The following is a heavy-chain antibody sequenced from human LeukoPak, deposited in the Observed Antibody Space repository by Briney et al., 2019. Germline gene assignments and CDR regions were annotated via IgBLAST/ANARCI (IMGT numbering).Heavy chain of an antibody. V-gene: IGHV1-8*01. J-gene: IGHJ6*03. CDR2: MNPNSGNT. CDR3: ARAAAAGTYYYYMDV. Sequence: ASVKVSCKASGYTFTSYDINRVRQAAGQGLEWMGWMNPNSGNTGYAQKFQGRVTMTRNTSISTAYMELSSLISEDTAVYYCARAAAAGTYYYYMDVWGKGTTVTVSS. D-gene: IGHD6-13*01. CDR1: GYTFTSYD.